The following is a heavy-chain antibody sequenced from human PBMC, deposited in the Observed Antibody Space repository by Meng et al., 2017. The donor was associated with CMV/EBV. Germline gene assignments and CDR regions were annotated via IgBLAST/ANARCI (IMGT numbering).Heavy chain of an antibody. V-gene: IGHV3-20*01. J-gene: IGHJ3*02. CDR1: GFTFDDYG. CDR2: INWNGGST. CDR3: ARVGAIFGVEDAFDI. Sequence: GESLKISCAASGFTFDDYGMSWVRQAPGKGLEWVSGINWNGGSTGYADSVKGRFTVSRDNAKNSLYLQMNSLRAEDTALYHCARVGAIFGVEDAFDIWGQGTMVTVSS. D-gene: IGHD3-3*01.